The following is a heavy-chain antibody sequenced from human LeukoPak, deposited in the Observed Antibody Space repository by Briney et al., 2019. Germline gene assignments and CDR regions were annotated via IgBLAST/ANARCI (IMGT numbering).Heavy chain of an antibody. D-gene: IGHD6-19*01. J-gene: IGHJ5*02. V-gene: IGHV4-59*08. CDR1: GGSISNFY. Sequence: SETLSLTCTVSGGSISNFYWSWIRQPPGKGLEWIGYIFYIGSANYNPHLKSRVTISVDTSKNQFSLRLTSVTAADTAVYYCARGNGWYYPWGQGTLVTVSP. CDR2: IFYIGSA. CDR3: ARGNGWYYP.